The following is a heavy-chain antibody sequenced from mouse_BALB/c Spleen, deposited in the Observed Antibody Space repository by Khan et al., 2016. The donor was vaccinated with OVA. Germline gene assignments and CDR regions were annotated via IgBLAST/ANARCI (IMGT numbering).Heavy chain of an antibody. V-gene: IGHV1-7*01. CDR3: ARKGLRGDVDY. CDR2: INPSTGYT. CDR1: GYTFINYW. J-gene: IGHJ2*01. Sequence: QVQLQQSGAELAKPVASVKMSCKASGYTFINYWILWVKQRPGQRLVWIVYINPSTGYTEYNQNFKDKATFTAVKSSSTAFMQLSSLTSDDCAVYYCARKGLRGDVDYWGQGTTLQVSS. D-gene: IGHD1-1*01.